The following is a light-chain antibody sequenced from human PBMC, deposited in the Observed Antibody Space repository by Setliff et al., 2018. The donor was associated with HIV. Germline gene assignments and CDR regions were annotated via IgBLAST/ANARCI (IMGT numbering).Light chain of an antibody. V-gene: IGLV2-23*01. J-gene: IGLJ1*01. CDR3: CSFAGSNLPYV. Sequence: QSALTQPASVSGSPGHSITISCTGSNNNLGSYNLVSWYQQLPGKAPKLLIYKDNKRPSGISNRFSGSKSGYTASLTISGLQADDEADYYCCSFAGSNLPYVFGTGTKGTVL. CDR2: KDN. CDR1: NNNLGSYNL.